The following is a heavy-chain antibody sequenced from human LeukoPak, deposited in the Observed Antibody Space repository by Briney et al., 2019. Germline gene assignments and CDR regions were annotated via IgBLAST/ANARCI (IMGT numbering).Heavy chain of an antibody. CDR1: GGSISSSSYY. V-gene: IGHV4-39*07. CDR3: ARALTYYDFWSGYPTRYYYYYYMDV. D-gene: IGHD3-3*01. J-gene: IGHJ6*03. CDR2: IYYSGRT. Sequence: SETLSLTCTVSGGSISSSSYYWGWIRQPPGKGLEWIGSIYYSGRTYYNPSLKSRVTISVDTSKNQFSLKLSSVTAADTAVYYCARALTYYDFWSGYPTRYYYYYYMDVWGKGTTVTVSS.